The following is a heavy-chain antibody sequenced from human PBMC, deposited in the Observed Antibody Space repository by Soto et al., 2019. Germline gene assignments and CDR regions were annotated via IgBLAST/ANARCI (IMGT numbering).Heavy chain of an antibody. D-gene: IGHD4-17*01. CDR2: IDPSDSYT. V-gene: IGHV5-10-1*01. J-gene: IGHJ4*02. Sequence: GESLKISCKGSGYSFTSYWTSWVRQMPGKGLEWMGRIDPSDSYTNYSPSFQGHVTISADKSISTAYLQWSSLKASDTAMYYCARQTGYGDDPIGWGQGTLVTVSS. CDR1: GYSFTSYW. CDR3: ARQTGYGDDPIG.